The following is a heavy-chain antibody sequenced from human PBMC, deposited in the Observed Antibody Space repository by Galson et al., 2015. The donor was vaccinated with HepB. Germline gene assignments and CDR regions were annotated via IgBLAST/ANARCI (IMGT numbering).Heavy chain of an antibody. CDR2: INSDGSST. V-gene: IGHV3-74*01. Sequence: SLRLSCAASGFTFSSYWMHWVRQAPGKGLVWVSRINSDGSSTSYADSVKGRFTISRDNAKNTLYLQMNSLRAEDTAVYYCARPGGGGDFDYWGQGTLVTVSS. D-gene: IGHD3-16*01. CDR3: ARPGGGGDFDY. J-gene: IGHJ4*02. CDR1: GFTFSSYW.